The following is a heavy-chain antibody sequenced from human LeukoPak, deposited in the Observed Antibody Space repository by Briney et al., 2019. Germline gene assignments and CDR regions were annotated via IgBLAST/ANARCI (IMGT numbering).Heavy chain of an antibody. CDR2: IYSGGST. V-gene: IGHV3-53*01. CDR3: ARLDSSSWYVY. D-gene: IGHD6-13*01. Sequence: GGSLRLSCAASGFTVSSNYMSWVRQAPGKGLEWVSVIYSGGSTYCADSVKGRFTISRDNSKNTLYLQMNSLRAEDTAVYYCARLDSSSWYVYWGQGTLVTVSS. J-gene: IGHJ4*02. CDR1: GFTVSSNY.